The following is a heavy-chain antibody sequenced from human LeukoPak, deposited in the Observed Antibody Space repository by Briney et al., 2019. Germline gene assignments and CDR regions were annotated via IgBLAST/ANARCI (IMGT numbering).Heavy chain of an antibody. CDR1: GFTISSYA. Sequence: GGSLRLSCAASGFTISSYAMSWVRQAPGKGLEWVSTITSSGGSTFYADSVKGRFTISRDNSRTTLYLQMNSLRAEDTAVYYCAKRLLYSYGPGFDYWGQGTLVTVSS. D-gene: IGHD5-18*01. J-gene: IGHJ4*02. CDR3: AKRLLYSYGPGFDY. V-gene: IGHV3-23*01. CDR2: ITSSGGST.